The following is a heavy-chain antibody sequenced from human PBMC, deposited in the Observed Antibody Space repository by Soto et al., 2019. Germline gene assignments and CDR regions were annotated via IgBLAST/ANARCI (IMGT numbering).Heavy chain of an antibody. CDR1: GFTFSSYA. J-gene: IGHJ4*02. CDR2: ISYDGSNK. D-gene: IGHD3-22*01. Sequence: PGGSLRLSCAASGFTFSSYAMHWVRQAPGKGLEWVAVISYDGSNKYYADSVKGRFTISRDNSKNTLYLQMNSLRAEDTAVYYCARDNSYSGYYASSGYFGPLDYWGQGTLVTAPQ. CDR3: ARDNSYSGYYASSGYFGPLDY. V-gene: IGHV3-30-3*01.